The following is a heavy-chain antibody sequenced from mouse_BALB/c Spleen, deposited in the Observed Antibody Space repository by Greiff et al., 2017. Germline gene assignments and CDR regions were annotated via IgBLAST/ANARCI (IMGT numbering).Heavy chain of an antibody. V-gene: IGHV1S22*01. Sequence: KQPGSELVRPGASVKLSCKASGYTFTSYWMHWVKQRPGQGLEWIGNIYPGSGSTNYDEKFKSKATLTVDTSSSTAYMQLSSLTSEDSAVYYCTRGGYFDYWGQGTTLTVSS. CDR1: GYTFTSYW. CDR3: TRGGYFDY. J-gene: IGHJ2*01. CDR2: IYPGSGST.